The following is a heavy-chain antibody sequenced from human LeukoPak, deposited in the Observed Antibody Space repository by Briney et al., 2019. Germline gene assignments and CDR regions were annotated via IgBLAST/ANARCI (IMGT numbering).Heavy chain of an antibody. CDR3: ARCYGDYGYNWFDP. V-gene: IGHV1-69*04. CDR1: GGTFSSYA. J-gene: IGHJ5*02. D-gene: IGHD4-17*01. Sequence: GASVKVSCKASGGTFSSYAISWVRQATGQGLERMGKIIPISGIANYAQKFQGRVTITADKSTSTAYMELSSLRSEDTAVYYCARCYGDYGYNWFDPWGQGTLVTVSS. CDR2: IIPISGIA.